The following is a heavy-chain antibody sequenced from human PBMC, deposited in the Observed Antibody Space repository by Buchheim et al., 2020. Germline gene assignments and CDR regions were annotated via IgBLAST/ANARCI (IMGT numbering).Heavy chain of an antibody. Sequence: EVQLVESGGGLVQPGGSLRLSCAASGFTFSSYSMNWVRQAPGKGLEWVSYISSSSSTIYYADSVKGRFTISSDTAKNSLYLQMNSLRAEDTAVYYCARVQGRGVAVAGTVDYWGQGTL. D-gene: IGHD6-19*01. J-gene: IGHJ4*02. CDR2: ISSSSSTI. V-gene: IGHV3-48*04. CDR3: ARVQGRGVAVAGTVDY. CDR1: GFTFSSYS.